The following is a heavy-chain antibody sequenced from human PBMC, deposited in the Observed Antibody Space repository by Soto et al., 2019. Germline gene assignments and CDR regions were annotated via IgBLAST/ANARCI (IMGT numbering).Heavy chain of an antibody. CDR2: INAGNGNT. CDR3: ARELASYGMDV. Sequence: ASVKVSCKASGYTFTSYSMHWVLQAPGQRLEWMGWINAGNGNTKYSQKFQGRVTITRDTSASTAYMELSSLRSEDTAVYYCARELASYGMDVWGQGTTVTVSS. D-gene: IGHD1-1*01. J-gene: IGHJ6*02. CDR1: GYTFTSYS. V-gene: IGHV1-3*01.